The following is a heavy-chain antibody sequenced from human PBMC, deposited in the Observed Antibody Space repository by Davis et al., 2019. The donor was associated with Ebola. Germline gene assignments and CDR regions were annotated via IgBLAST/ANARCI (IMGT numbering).Heavy chain of an antibody. CDR1: GYTFNNYY. D-gene: IGHD6-19*01. J-gene: IGHJ4*02. V-gene: IGHV1-46*02. CDR2: INPSGVDS. CDR3: ARGNGVAGTTYSDY. Sequence: ASVKVSCKASGYTFNNYYMQWVRQAPGQGLEWMGIINPSGVDSRYAQMLQGRVTMTRDASTSTVYMELRMLKYEDSAVYYCARGNGVAGTTYSDYWGQGTLITVSS.